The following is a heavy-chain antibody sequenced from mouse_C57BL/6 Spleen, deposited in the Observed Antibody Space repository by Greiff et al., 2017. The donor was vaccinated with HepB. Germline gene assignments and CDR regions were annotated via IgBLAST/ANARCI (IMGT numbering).Heavy chain of an antibody. J-gene: IGHJ3*01. CDR1: GYTFTDYE. CDR3: THYYGSSYVWFAY. Sequence: VQLQQSGAELVRPGASVTLSWKASGYTFTDYEMHWVKQTPVHGLEWIGAIDPETGGTAYNQKFKGKAILTADKSSSTAYMELRSLTSEDSAVYYCTHYYGSSYVWFAYWGQGTLVTVSA. CDR2: IDPETGGT. V-gene: IGHV1-15*01. D-gene: IGHD1-1*01.